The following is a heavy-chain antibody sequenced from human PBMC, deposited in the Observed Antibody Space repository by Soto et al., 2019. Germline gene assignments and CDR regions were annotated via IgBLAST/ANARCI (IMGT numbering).Heavy chain of an antibody. D-gene: IGHD3-22*01. CDR2: IYYSGST. CDR1: GGSISSYY. CDR3: ASSGDYYDSSGYYRGVNYFDY. J-gene: IGHJ4*02. Sequence: SETLSLTCTVSGGSISSYYWSWIRQPPGKGLEWIGYIYYSGSTNYNPSLKSRVTISVDTSKNQFSLKLSSVTAADTAVYYCASSGDYYDSSGYYRGVNYFDYWGQGTLVTVSS. V-gene: IGHV4-59*01.